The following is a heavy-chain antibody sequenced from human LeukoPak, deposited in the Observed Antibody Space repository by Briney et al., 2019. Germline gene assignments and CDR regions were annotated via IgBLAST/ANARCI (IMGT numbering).Heavy chain of an antibody. CDR3: ARDLYCSSTSCSEYFQH. J-gene: IGHJ1*01. V-gene: IGHV1-69*01. Sequence: SVKVSCKASGGTFSSYAISWLRQAPGQGLEWMGGIIPIFGTANYAQKFQGRVTITADESTSTAYMELSSLRSEDTAVYYCARDLYCSSTSCSEYFQHWGQGTLVTVSS. CDR2: IIPIFGTA. CDR1: GGTFSSYA. D-gene: IGHD2-2*01.